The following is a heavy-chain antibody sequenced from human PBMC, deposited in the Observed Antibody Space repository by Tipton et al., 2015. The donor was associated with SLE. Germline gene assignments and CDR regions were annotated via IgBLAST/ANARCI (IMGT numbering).Heavy chain of an antibody. D-gene: IGHD6-19*01. CDR1: GFTFSSYG. V-gene: IGHV3-30*18. Sequence: QLVQSGGGVVQPGGSLRLSCAASGFTFSSYGMHWVRQAPGKGLEWVAVISYDGSNKYYADSVKGRFTISRDNSKNTLYLQMNSLRAEDTAVYYCAKSLWSSGWYGERRAEYFQHWGQGTLVTVSS. J-gene: IGHJ1*01. CDR3: AKSLWSSGWYGERRAEYFQH. CDR2: ISYDGSNK.